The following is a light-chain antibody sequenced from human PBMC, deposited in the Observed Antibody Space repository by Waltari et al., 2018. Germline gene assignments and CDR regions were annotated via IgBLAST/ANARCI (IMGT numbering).Light chain of an antibody. CDR3: QQLHTYPLT. V-gene: IGKV1-9*01. J-gene: IGKJ4*01. CDR2: VSS. Sequence: TCRASQDIAGYLAWYQQKPGKAPNLLIYVSSTLQSGVPWRFSGSGSGTVFTLTISSLQPEDFATYYCQQLHTYPLTFGGGTTVDI. CDR1: QDIAGY.